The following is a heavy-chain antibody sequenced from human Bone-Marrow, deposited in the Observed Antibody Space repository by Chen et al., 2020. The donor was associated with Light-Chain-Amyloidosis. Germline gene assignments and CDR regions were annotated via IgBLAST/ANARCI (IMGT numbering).Heavy chain of an antibody. Sequence: QLQLQESGPRVVKPSETLSLTCAVPGGSISGTSYDWVWIRQPPGKGREWIGTFYYTGITYYNPSLKSRVTISVDMAKNRFSLILSSVSAADTAVYHCAREVPAVKKNYMDVWGKGTTVIVSS. J-gene: IGHJ6*03. CDR3: AREVPAVKKNYMDV. CDR1: GGSISGTSYD. CDR2: FYYTGIT. V-gene: IGHV4-39*07. D-gene: IGHD2-2*01.